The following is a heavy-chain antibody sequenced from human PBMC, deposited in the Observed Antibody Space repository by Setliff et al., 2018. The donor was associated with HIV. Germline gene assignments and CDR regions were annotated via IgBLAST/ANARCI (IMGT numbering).Heavy chain of an antibody. CDR1: GYTFTNHW. CDR2: IYPGDSDT. D-gene: IGHD3-22*01. V-gene: IGHV5-51*01. Sequence: GESLKISCKASGYTFTNHWIGWVRQMPGKGLEWMGAIYPGDSDTRYSPSFQGQVIISVDKFIRTAYLQWASLQPSETAIYYCARSGDSSVNWFDPWGQGTLVTVSS. CDR3: ARSGDSSVNWFDP. J-gene: IGHJ5*02.